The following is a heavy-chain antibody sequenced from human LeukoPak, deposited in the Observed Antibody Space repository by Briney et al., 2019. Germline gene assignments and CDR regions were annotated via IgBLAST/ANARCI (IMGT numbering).Heavy chain of an antibody. CDR3: ARGTSSTYYYMDV. D-gene: IGHD2-2*01. J-gene: IGHJ6*03. CDR1: GYTFTSYG. CDR2: ISAYNGNT. V-gene: IGHV1-18*01. Sequence: ASVKVSCKASGYTFTSYGISWVRQAPGQGLEWMGWISAYNGNTNYAQKLQGRVTITADESTNTAYMELSSLRSEDTAVYYCARGTSSTYYYMDVWGKGTTVTVSS.